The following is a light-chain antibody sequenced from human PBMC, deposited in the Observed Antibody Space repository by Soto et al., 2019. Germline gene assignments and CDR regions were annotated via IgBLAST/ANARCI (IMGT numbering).Light chain of an antibody. CDR1: QSISSY. CDR2: AAS. J-gene: IGKJ2*01. V-gene: IGKV1-39*01. Sequence: DIQMTQSPSSLSASVGDRVTITCRASQSISSYLNWYQQKPGKAPKLLIYAASSLQSGVPSRFSGSGSGTDFTLTISSLQPEDFATYYCQQSYSTPPIFCQGTKLEIK. CDR3: QQSYSTPPI.